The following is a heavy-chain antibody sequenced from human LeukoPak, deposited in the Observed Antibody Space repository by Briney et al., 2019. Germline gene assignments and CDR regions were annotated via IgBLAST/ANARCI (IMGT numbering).Heavy chain of an antibody. D-gene: IGHD3-3*01. CDR2: INHSGST. J-gene: IGHJ4*02. CDR1: GGSFSGYY. Sequence: SETLSLTCAVYGGSFSGYYWSWIRQPPGKGLEWIGEINHSGSTNYNPSLKSRVTISVDTSKNQFSLKLSSVTAADTAVYYCARGRSGPYFPSHFDYWGQGTLVTVSS. CDR3: ARGRSGPYFPSHFDY. V-gene: IGHV4-34*01.